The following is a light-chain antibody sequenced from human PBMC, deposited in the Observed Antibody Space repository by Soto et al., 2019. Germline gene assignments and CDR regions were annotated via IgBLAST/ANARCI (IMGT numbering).Light chain of an antibody. CDR3: SSYTSSSTRV. J-gene: IGLJ1*01. Sequence: ALTQPASVSGSPGQSITISCTGTSSDVGGYNYVSWYQQNPGKAPKLMIYDVNNRPSGVSYRFSGSKSGNTASLTISGLQAEDEADYYCSSYTSSSTRVFGTGTKLTVL. CDR1: SSDVGGYNY. CDR2: DVN. V-gene: IGLV2-14*01.